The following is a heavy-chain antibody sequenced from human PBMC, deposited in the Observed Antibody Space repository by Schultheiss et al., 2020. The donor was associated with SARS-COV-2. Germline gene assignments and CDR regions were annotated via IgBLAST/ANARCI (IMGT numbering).Heavy chain of an antibody. J-gene: IGHJ3*02. CDR1: GGSISSYY. V-gene: IGHV4-34*01. CDR2: IYHSGAT. Sequence: SQTLSLTCTVSGGSISSYYWSWIRQPPGKGLEWIGEIYHSGATNYNPSLKSRVTISVDTSKNLFSLNLRSVTAADTAVYYCARDSPYSGSYSSGAFDIWGQGTMVTVSS. CDR3: ARDSPYSGSYSSGAFDI. D-gene: IGHD1-26*01.